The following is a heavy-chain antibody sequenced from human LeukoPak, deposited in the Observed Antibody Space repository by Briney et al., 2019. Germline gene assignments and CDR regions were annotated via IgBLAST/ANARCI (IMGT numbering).Heavy chain of an antibody. D-gene: IGHD2-15*01. CDR2: LNWNGGST. Sequence: PGGSLRLSCAASGFTFDDYGMSWVRQAPGKGLEWVSGLNWNGGSTGYADSVKGRFTISRDNAKNSLYLQMNSLRAEDTAVYYCARWVEGYCSGGSCYPEYYFDYWGQGTLVTVSS. J-gene: IGHJ4*02. V-gene: IGHV3-20*04. CDR1: GFTFDDYG. CDR3: ARWVEGYCSGGSCYPEYYFDY.